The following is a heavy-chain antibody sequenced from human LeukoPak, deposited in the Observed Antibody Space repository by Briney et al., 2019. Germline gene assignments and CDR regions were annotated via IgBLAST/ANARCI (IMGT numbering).Heavy chain of an antibody. Sequence: QSGGSLRLSCAAPGFTFNNYAMSWVRRAPGKGLEWVSVTSGSGGTTYSADSVKGRFTISRDNSKNTLYLQMNSLRAEDTAAYYCAKERGNNGGNTNGYFDYWGQGTLVTVSS. D-gene: IGHD4-23*01. CDR1: GFTFNNYA. CDR3: AKERGNNGGNTNGYFDY. V-gene: IGHV3-23*01. CDR2: TSGSGGTT. J-gene: IGHJ4*02.